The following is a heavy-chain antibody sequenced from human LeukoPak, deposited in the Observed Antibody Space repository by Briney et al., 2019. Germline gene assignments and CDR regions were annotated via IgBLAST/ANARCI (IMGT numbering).Heavy chain of an antibody. CDR2: ISYDGSNK. V-gene: IGHV3-30*01. CDR3: ARLGISEEQDYYYGMDV. CDR1: GFTLSSYA. J-gene: IGHJ6*02. D-gene: IGHD1-14*01. Sequence: PGGSLRLSCAASGFTLSSYAMHWVRQAPGKGLEWVAVISYDGSNKFYADSVKGRFTISRDNSKNTLFLQMNSLRAEDTAAYYCARLGISEEQDYYYGMDVWGQGTTVTVSS.